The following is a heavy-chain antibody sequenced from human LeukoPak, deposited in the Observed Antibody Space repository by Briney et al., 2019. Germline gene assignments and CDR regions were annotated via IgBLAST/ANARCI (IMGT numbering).Heavy chain of an antibody. CDR2: IYSGGST. CDR3: ARPIALRLGELSPPGYFDY. J-gene: IGHJ4*02. D-gene: IGHD3-16*02. Sequence: PGGSLRLSCAASGFTVSSNYMSWVRQAPGKGLEWVSVIYSGGSTYYADSVKGRFTISRDNSKNTLYLQMNSLRAEDTAVYYCARPIALRLGELSPPGYFDYWGQGTLVTVSS. CDR1: GFTVSSNY. V-gene: IGHV3-66*02.